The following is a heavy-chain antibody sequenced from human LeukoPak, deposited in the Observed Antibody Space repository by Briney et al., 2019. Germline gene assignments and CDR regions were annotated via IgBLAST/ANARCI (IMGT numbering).Heavy chain of an antibody. V-gene: IGHV4-59*01. Sequence: SETLSLTCTVSGGSISSYYWSWVRLPPGKGLEWIGYLSKSGNTNYSPSLKSRVTIFGDTSKNQFFLKLSSVTAADTAVYYCARARYVNSFYAFDIWGQGTLVTVSS. J-gene: IGHJ3*02. CDR3: ARARYVNSFYAFDI. CDR2: LSKSGNT. CDR1: GGSISSYY. D-gene: IGHD3-9*01.